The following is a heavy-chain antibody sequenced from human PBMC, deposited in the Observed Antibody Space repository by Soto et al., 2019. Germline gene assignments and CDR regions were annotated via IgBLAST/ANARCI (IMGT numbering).Heavy chain of an antibody. CDR3: ARARMVRGIIYYYGMDF. CDR1: GGSISSDGNY. V-gene: IGHV4-31*03. CDR2: IYYSGST. D-gene: IGHD3-10*01. Sequence: QVQLQESGPGLVKSSQTLSLTCTVSGGSISSDGNYWSWIRQHPGKGLEWIGYIYYSGSTYYNPSLKSRVTISVDTSKNQFSLKLSSVTAADTAVYYCARARMVRGIIYYYGMDFWGQGTTVTVSS. J-gene: IGHJ6*02.